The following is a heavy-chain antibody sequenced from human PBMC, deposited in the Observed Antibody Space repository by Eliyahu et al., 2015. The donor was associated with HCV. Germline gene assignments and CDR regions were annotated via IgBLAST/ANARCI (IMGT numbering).Heavy chain of an antibody. D-gene: IGHD3-22*01. CDR1: AGXXXXGDYY. CDR3: AREGVSDSSGYYYAPADY. CDR2: IHYSGST. V-gene: IGHV4-30-4*01. J-gene: IGHJ4*02. Sequence: QXQLQESGPGLVKPSQTLSLTCPXSAGXXXXGDYYWXWIRQAPGKGLEWIGYIHYSGSTYYNPSLKSRVTISVDTSKNQFSLKLSSVTAADTAVYYCAREGVSDSSGYYYAPADYWGQGTLVTVSS.